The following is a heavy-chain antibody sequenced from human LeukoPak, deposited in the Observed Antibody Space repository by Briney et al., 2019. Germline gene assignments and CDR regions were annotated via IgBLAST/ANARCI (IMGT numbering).Heavy chain of an antibody. D-gene: IGHD3-22*01. J-gene: IGHJ4*02. CDR1: GFTFSGSA. V-gene: IGHV3-73*01. CDR2: IRSKANSYAT. CDR3: TGIDSSGYGVL. Sequence: PGGSLRLSCAASGFTFSGSAMHWVRQASGKGLEWVGRIRSKANSYATAYAASVKGRFTIFRDDSKNTAYLQMNSLKTEDTAVYYCTGIDSSGYGVLWGQGTLVTVSS.